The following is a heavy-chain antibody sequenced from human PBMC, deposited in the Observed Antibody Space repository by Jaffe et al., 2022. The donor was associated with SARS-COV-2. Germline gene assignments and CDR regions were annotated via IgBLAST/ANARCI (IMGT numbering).Heavy chain of an antibody. CDR3: ARDGDYGEPNFHYYGMDV. J-gene: IGHJ6*02. D-gene: IGHD4-17*01. CDR2: INVGNGNT. Sequence: QVQLVQSGAEVEKPGASVKVSCKASGDTFSTFPIHWVRQAPGQGLEWMGWINVGNGNTKYSQKFQGRLTITRDASARTGYMELSSLRSEDTAVYYCARDGDYGEPNFHYYGMDVWGRGTTVTVSS. V-gene: IGHV1-3*01. CDR1: GDTFSTFP.